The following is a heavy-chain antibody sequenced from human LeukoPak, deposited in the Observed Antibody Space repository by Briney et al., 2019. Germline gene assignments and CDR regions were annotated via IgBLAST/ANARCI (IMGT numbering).Heavy chain of an antibody. Sequence: GESLKISGKGSGYSFTSYWIGWVRQMPGKGLEWMGIIYPGDSDTRYSPSFQGQVTISADKSISTAYLQWSSLKASDTAMYYCARQTTYYYGSGRRVYALDIWGQGTMVTVSS. CDR3: ARQTTYYYGSGRRVYALDI. CDR1: GYSFTSYW. J-gene: IGHJ3*02. D-gene: IGHD3-10*01. V-gene: IGHV5-51*01. CDR2: IYPGDSDT.